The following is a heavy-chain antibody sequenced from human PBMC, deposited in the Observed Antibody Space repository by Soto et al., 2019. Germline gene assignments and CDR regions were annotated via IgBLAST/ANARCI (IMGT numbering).Heavy chain of an antibody. CDR1: GGTFSSYA. V-gene: IGHV1-69*05. CDR2: IIPIFGTA. D-gene: IGHD2-21*02. Sequence: GASVKVYCKASGGTFSSYAISWVRQAPGQGLEWMGGIIPIFGTANYAQKFQGRVTITRDTSASTAYMELSSLRSEDTAVYYCARSIVVVTALDYWGQGTLVTVSS. J-gene: IGHJ4*02. CDR3: ARSIVVVTALDY.